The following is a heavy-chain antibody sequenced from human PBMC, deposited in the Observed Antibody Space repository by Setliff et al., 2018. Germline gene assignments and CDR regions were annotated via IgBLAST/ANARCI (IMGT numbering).Heavy chain of an antibody. Sequence: SETLSLTCTVSGLSLSSTTYYWGWIRQPPGKGLEWIAEINHSGSTNYNPSLKSRVTISVDTSRNQFSLKLSSVTAADTAVYYCRFWSGYYKNDYWGQGTLVTV. CDR3: RFWSGYYKNDY. J-gene: IGHJ4*02. D-gene: IGHD3-3*01. V-gene: IGHV4-39*07. CDR1: GLSLSSTTYY. CDR2: INHSGST.